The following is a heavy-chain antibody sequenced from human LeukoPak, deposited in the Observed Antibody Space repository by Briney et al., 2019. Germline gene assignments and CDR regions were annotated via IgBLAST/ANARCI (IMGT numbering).Heavy chain of an antibody. CDR3: TTDRDEKLLYY. V-gene: IGHV3-15*01. Sequence: PGGSLRLSCAASGFTFSNAWMSWVRQAPGRGLEWVGRIKSKTDGGTTDYAAPVKGRFTISRDDSKNTLYLQMNSLKTEDTAVYYCTTDRDEKLLYYWGQGTLVTVSS. CDR2: IKSKTDGGTT. CDR1: GFTFSNAW. J-gene: IGHJ4*02. D-gene: IGHD1-7*01.